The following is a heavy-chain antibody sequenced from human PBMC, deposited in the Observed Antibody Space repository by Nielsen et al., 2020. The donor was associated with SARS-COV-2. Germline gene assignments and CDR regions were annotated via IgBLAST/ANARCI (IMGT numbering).Heavy chain of an antibody. CDR3: ARETKPYSGYEPGGFDY. V-gene: IGHV3-53*01. Sequence: SLKISCAASGFTVSSNYMSWVRQAPGKGLEWVSVIYSGGSTYYADSVKGRFTISRDNSKNTLYLQMNSLRAEDTAVYYCARETKPYSGYEPGGFDYWGQGTLVTVSS. D-gene: IGHD5-12*01. CDR1: GFTVSSNY. CDR2: IYSGGST. J-gene: IGHJ4*02.